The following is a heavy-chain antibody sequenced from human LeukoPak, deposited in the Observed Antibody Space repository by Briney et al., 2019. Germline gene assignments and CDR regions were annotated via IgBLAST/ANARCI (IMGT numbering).Heavy chain of an antibody. CDR2: ISPGSSYI. J-gene: IGHJ6*02. D-gene: IGHD3-10*01. Sequence: PGGSLRLSCAVSGFTFNTFGMNWVRQAPGRGLQWVSSISPGSSYIYYEDSVKGRFTISRDNSKNTLYLQMNSLRAEDTAVYYCAKERVLWFGEFRYGMDVWGQGTTVTVSS. V-gene: IGHV3-21*01. CDR3: AKERVLWFGEFRYGMDV. CDR1: GFTFNTFG.